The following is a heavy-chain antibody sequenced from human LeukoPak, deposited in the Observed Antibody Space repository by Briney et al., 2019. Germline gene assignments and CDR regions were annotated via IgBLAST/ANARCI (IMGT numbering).Heavy chain of an antibody. CDR3: ARNLYITMIVVASTQGAFDI. Sequence: GGSLRLSCAASGFTFDDYGMSWVRQAPGKGLEWVSGINWNGGSTGYADSVKGRFTISRDNAKNSLYLQMNSLRAEDTALYYCARNLYITMIVVASTQGAFDIWGQGTMVTVSS. D-gene: IGHD3-22*01. CDR2: INWNGGST. J-gene: IGHJ3*02. V-gene: IGHV3-20*04. CDR1: GFTFDDYG.